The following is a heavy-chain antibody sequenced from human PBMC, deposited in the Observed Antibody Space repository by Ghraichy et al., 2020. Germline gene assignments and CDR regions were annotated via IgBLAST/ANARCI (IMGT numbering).Heavy chain of an antibody. D-gene: IGHD2-2*01. J-gene: IGHJ6*02. CDR2: ISYSGST. CDR3: ARAFGDIVVVPAYYYGLDV. Sequence: GSLRLSCTVSGGSVSSGIYYWSWIRQPPGKGLEWIGYISYSGSTNYNPSLQSRVTISVDTSKNQFSLKLNSVTAADTAFYYCARAFGDIVVVPAYYYGLDVWGQGTTVTVAS. V-gene: IGHV4-61*01. CDR1: GGSVSSGIYY.